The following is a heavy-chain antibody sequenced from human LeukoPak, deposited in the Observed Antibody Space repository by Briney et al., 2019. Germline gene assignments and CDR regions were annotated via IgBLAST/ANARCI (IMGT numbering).Heavy chain of an antibody. CDR1: GFTFSSYW. J-gene: IGHJ6*02. CDR2: IKQDGSEK. D-gene: IGHD3-9*01. Sequence: PGGSLRLSCAASGFTFSSYWMSWVRQAPGKGLEWVANIKQDGSEKYYVDSVKGRFTTSRDNAKNSLYLQMNSLRAEDTAVYYCASQLRYFDPDYYYYGMDVWGQGTTVTVSS. V-gene: IGHV3-7*01. CDR3: ASQLRYFDPDYYYYGMDV.